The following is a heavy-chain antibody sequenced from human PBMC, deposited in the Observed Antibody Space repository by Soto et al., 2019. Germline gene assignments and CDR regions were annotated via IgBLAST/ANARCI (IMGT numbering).Heavy chain of an antibody. V-gene: IGHV4-30-4*01. CDR1: GGSINTGDYD. Sequence: QVQLQESGPGLVKTSQTLSLTCTVSGGSINTGDYDWSWIRQPPGKGLEWIGYIYSSGSTYYNPSLKSRVTISRDTSKNQFSLKLSSVTAADTAVSYCARYNSGQLDYWGQGTLVTVSS. CDR2: IYSSGST. J-gene: IGHJ4*02. D-gene: IGHD1-1*01. CDR3: ARYNSGQLDY.